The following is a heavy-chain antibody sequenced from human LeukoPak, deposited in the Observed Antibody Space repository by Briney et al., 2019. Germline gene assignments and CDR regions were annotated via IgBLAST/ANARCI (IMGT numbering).Heavy chain of an antibody. D-gene: IGHD6-13*01. V-gene: IGHV4-59*01. Sequence: SETLSLTCTVSGGSISSYYWSWIRQPPGKGLEWIGYIYYSGSTNYNPSLKSRVTISVDTSKNQFSLKLSSVTAADTAVYYCARDTGYQNGMDVWGQGTTVTVSS. J-gene: IGHJ6*02. CDR3: ARDTGYQNGMDV. CDR2: IYYSGST. CDR1: GGSISSYY.